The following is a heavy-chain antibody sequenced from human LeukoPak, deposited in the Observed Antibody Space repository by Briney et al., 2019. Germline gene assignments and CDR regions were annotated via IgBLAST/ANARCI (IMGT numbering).Heavy chain of an antibody. D-gene: IGHD5-12*01. V-gene: IGHV1-8*03. CDR2: MNPNSGNT. CDR1: GYTFTSYD. CDR3: ASEGVDSRDAFDI. J-gene: IGHJ3*02. Sequence: GASVKISCKASGYTFTSYDINWVRQATGQGLEWMGWMNPNSGNTGYAQKFQGRVTITRNTSISTAYMELSSLRSEDTAVYYCASEGVDSRDAFDIWGQGTMVTVSS.